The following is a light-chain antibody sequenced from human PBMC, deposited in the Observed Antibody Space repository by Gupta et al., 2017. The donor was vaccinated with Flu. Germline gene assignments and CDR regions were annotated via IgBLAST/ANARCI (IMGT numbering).Light chain of an antibody. J-gene: IGLJ1*01. CDR3: CSYAGSSTFV. Sequence: QSALPQPASVSGSPGQSITISCTGTSRDIGTHKLVSWYQQHPGKAPKLVISEVSERPSGISDRFSGSKSGNTASLTISGLQAEDEADYYCCSYAGSSTFVFGTGTKVTVL. V-gene: IGLV2-23*02. CDR1: SRDIGTHKL. CDR2: EVS.